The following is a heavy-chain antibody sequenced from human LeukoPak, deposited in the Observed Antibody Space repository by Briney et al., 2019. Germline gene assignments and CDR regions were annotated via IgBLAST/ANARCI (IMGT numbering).Heavy chain of an antibody. D-gene: IGHD3-22*01. V-gene: IGHV1-18*01. J-gene: IGHJ4*02. CDR1: GYTFTSYG. CDR2: ISAYNGNT. Sequence: ASVKVSCKASGYTFTSYGISWVRQAPGQGLEWMGWISAYNGNTNYAQKLQGRVTMTTDTSTSTAYMELRSLRSDDTAVYYCARDYYYDSSGQHDYWGQETLVTVSS. CDR3: ARDYYYDSSGQHDY.